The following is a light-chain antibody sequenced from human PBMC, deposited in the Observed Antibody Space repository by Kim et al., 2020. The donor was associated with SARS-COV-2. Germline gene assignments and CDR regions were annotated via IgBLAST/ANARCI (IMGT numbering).Light chain of an antibody. J-gene: IGLJ2*01. Sequence: QSVLTQPPSASGTPGQRVTISGSGSSSNIGSKSVSWYQQLPGAAPKLLIYDNSQRPSGVPDRFSGSKSGTSASLAISGLQSEDEADYYCAAWDGSLNGVVFGGGTQLTVL. CDR1: SSNIGSKS. CDR3: AAWDGSLNGVV. V-gene: IGLV1-44*01. CDR2: DNS.